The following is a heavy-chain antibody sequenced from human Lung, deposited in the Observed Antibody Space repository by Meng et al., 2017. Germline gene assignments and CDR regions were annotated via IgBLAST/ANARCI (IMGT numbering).Heavy chain of an antibody. Sequence: QVELVESGAGVKKPGASVKVSFKASGYTFPDYWLHWVRRAPGQGLEWMGRINPKSGDTHYAQRFQGRVTMTGDTSISTAYMELSGLRSDDTAMYYCARDEDISAAGKLFGDYWGQGTLVTVSS. V-gene: IGHV1-2*06. CDR1: GYTFPDYW. CDR2: INPKSGDT. J-gene: IGHJ4*02. CDR3: ARDEDISAAGKLFGDY. D-gene: IGHD6-13*01.